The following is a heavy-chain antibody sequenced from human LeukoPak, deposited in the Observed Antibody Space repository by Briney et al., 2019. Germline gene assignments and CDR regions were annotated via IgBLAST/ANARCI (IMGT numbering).Heavy chain of an antibody. V-gene: IGHV1-2*02. CDR1: GYTFTGYY. CDR3: ARGHMVVVAATETHNCFDP. D-gene: IGHD2-21*02. Sequence: ASVKVSCKASGYTFTGYYMHWVRQAPGQGLEWMGWINPHSGGTNYAQKFQGRDTMTRDTSISTAYMELSRLGSDDTAVYYCARGHMVVVAATETHNCFDPWGQGTLVTVSS. CDR2: INPHSGGT. J-gene: IGHJ5*02.